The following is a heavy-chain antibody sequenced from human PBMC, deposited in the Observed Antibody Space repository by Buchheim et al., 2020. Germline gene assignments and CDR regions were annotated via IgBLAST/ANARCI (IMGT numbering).Heavy chain of an antibody. J-gene: IGHJ2*01. CDR2: INQDGSEK. CDR1: GFTFSRYW. V-gene: IGHV3-7*01. CDR3: AKFGISMIVAGNYWYFDL. Sequence: EVQLVESGGGLVQPGGSLRLSCAASGFTFSRYWMSWVRQAPGKELEWVANINQDGSEKYYVDSVEGRFAISRDNATNSLFLQMNSLRAEDTAVYYCAKFGISMIVAGNYWYFDLWGRGTL. D-gene: IGHD3-22*01.